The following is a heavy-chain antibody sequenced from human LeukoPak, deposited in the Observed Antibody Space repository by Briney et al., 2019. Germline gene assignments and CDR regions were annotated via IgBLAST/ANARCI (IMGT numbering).Heavy chain of an antibody. J-gene: IGHJ4*02. Sequence: SETLSLTCAVYGGSFSGYYWSWIRQPPGKGLEWIGEINHSGNTNYNPSLKSRVTISVDTSKNQFSLKLSSVTAADTAVYYCARGQMVRGVSPLGYWGQGTLVTVSS. D-gene: IGHD3-10*01. V-gene: IGHV4-34*01. CDR3: ARGQMVRGVSPLGY. CDR2: INHSGNT. CDR1: GGSFSGYY.